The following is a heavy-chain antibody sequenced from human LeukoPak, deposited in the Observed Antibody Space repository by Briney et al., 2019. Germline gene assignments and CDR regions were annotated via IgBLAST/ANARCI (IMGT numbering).Heavy chain of an antibody. CDR2: IYHSGST. Sequence: SETLSLTCAVSGGSISSSNWWSWVRQPPGKGLEWIGEIYHSGSTNYNPSLKSRVTISVDKSKNQFSLKLSSVTAADTAVYYCARRRDVVVPAAMDWYFDLWGRGTLVTVSS. D-gene: IGHD2-2*01. CDR1: GGSISSSNW. J-gene: IGHJ2*01. V-gene: IGHV4-4*02. CDR3: ARRRDVVVPAAMDWYFDL.